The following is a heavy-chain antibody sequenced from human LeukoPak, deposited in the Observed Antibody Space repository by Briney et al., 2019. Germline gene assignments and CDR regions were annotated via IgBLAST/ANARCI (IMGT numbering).Heavy chain of an antibody. D-gene: IGHD3-10*01. V-gene: IGHV3-7*01. CDR2: IKQDGSER. CDR3: ARLSAMLRGPEAFYYFEY. Sequence: SGGSLRLSCAASGFTFSSYGMHWVRQAPGKGLEWLANIKQDGSERYYVDSLKGRFTVSRDNARNSLYLQMNSLRADDTAVYYCARLSAMLRGPEAFYYFEYWGQGTLVTVSS. J-gene: IGHJ4*02. CDR1: GFTFSSYG.